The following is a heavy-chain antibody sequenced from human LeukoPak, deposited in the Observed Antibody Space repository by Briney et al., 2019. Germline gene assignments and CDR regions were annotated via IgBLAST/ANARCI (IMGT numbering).Heavy chain of an antibody. D-gene: IGHD3-22*01. J-gene: IGHJ3*02. CDR2: ISSSSYI. V-gene: IGHV3-21*01. CDR1: GFTFSSYS. CDR3: ARESQSAYYFDSSGYEDAFDI. Sequence: GGSLRLSCAASGFTFSSYSMNWVRQAPGKGLEWVSSISSSSYIYYADSVKGRFTISRDNAKNSLYLQMNSLRAEDTAVYYCARESQSAYYFDSSGYEDAFDIWGQGTMVTVSS.